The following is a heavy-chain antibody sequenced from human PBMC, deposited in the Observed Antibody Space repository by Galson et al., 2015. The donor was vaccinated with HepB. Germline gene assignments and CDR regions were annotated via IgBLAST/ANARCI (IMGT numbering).Heavy chain of an antibody. V-gene: IGHV2-70*01. CDR2: IDWDDDK. J-gene: IGHJ3*02. Sequence: PALVKPTQTLTLTCTFSGFSLSTSGMCVSWIRQPPGKALEWLALIDWDDDKYYSTSLKTRLTISKDTSKNQVVLTMTNMDPVDTATYYCARIHYGGNWGVGAFDIWGQGTMVTVSS. CDR3: ARIHYGGNWGVGAFDI. CDR1: GFSLSTSGMC. D-gene: IGHD4-23*01.